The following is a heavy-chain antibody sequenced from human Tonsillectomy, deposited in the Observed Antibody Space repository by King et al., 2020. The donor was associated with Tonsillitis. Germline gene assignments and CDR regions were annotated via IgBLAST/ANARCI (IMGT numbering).Heavy chain of an antibody. CDR3: TTGPPLLWFGELFSYYFDC. V-gene: IGHV3-15*01. CDR1: GFTFSNAW. J-gene: IGHJ4*02. D-gene: IGHD3-10*01. CDR2: IKSKTDGGTT. Sequence: VQLVESGGGLVKPGGSLRLSCAASGFTFSNAWMSWVRQAPGKGLEWGGRIKSKTDGGTTDYAAPVKGRFTISRDDSKNTLYLHMNSLKTEDTAVYYCTTGPPLLWFGELFSYYFDCWGQGTLVTVSS.